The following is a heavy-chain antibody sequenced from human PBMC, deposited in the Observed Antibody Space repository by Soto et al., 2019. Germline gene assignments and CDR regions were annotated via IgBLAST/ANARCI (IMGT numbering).Heavy chain of an antibody. V-gene: IGHV3-30-3*01. CDR3: ARTTMVRGVYYYYGMDV. Sequence: QVQLVESGGGVVQPGRSLRLSCAASGFTFSSYAMHWVRQAPGKGLEWVAVISYDGSNKYYADSVKGRFTISRDNSKNTLYLQMDSLRAEDTAVYYCARTTMVRGVYYYYGMDVWGQGTTVTVSS. D-gene: IGHD3-10*01. CDR2: ISYDGSNK. CDR1: GFTFSSYA. J-gene: IGHJ6*02.